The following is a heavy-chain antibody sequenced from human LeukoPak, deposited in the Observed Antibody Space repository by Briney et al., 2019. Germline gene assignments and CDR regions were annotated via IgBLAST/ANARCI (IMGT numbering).Heavy chain of an antibody. Sequence: PSETLSLTCTVSGGSISSSSYYWGWIRQPPGKGLEWIGSIYYSGSTYYNPSLKSRVTISVDTSKNQFSLKLSSVTAADTAVYYCASLLEKYYYDSSGYPGPFWAQKKWGQGTLVTVSS. CDR1: GGSISSSSYY. CDR3: ASLLEKYYYDSSGYPGPFWAQKK. J-gene: IGHJ4*02. D-gene: IGHD3-22*01. CDR2: IYYSGST. V-gene: IGHV4-39*07.